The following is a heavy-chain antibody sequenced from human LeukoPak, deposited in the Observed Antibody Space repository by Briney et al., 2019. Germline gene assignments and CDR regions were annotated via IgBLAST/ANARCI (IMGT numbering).Heavy chain of an antibody. D-gene: IGHD3-16*01. J-gene: IGHJ4*02. V-gene: IGHV4-4*07. CDR3: VRQGYDYGAFNA. Sequence: SDTLSLTCAVSGDSISCCYWTWIRQSAGKGLEWIGRVFITGITNYNPSLQGRVTMSVDRSKSQFSLRLRSVTAADTAIYYCVRQGYDYGAFNAWGQGTLVTVSS. CDR2: VFITGIT. CDR1: GDSISCCY.